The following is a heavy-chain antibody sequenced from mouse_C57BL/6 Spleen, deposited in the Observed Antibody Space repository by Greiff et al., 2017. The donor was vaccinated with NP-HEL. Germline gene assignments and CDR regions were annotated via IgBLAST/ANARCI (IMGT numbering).Heavy chain of an antibody. CDR2: IYPRSGNT. V-gene: IGHV1-81*01. J-gene: IGHJ2*01. CDR3: ARSYGSSYSDY. CDR1: GYTFTSYG. Sequence: VKLMESGAELARPGASVKLSCKASGYTFTSYGISWVKQRTRQGLEWIGEIYPRSGNTYYNEKFKGKATLTADKSSSTAYMELRSLTSEDSAVYFCARSYGSSYSDYWGQGTTLTVSS. D-gene: IGHD1-1*01.